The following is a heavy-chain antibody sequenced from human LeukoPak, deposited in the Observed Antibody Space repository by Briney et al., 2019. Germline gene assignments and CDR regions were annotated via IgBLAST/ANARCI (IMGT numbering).Heavy chain of an antibody. CDR3: ARGRWSSSGYQDY. D-gene: IGHD3-22*01. Sequence: GGSLRFSCAASGFSVSSNYMTWVRQAPGKGLECVSVIYGGGNTYYADSVGGRFTISRDNSKDTLYLQMNSLRVEDTAMYYCARGRWSSSGYQDYWGRGTLVTVSS. J-gene: IGHJ4*02. CDR2: IYGGGNT. CDR1: GFSVSSNY. V-gene: IGHV3-53*01.